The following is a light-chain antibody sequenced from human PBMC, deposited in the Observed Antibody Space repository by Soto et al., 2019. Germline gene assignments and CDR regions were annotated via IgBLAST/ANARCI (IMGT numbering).Light chain of an antibody. V-gene: IGKV1-5*01. Sequence: DIQMPQSPSTLSASVGDRVTIPCPASPRFSRWLAWYQQKPGGTPNLLIYDVSNLQSGVPSSFSGSGGGTEFTLTISSLQPDDVATYYCQQYNSYPLTFGGGTKVDIQ. J-gene: IGKJ4*01. CDR2: DVS. CDR3: QQYNSYPLT. CDR1: PRFSRW.